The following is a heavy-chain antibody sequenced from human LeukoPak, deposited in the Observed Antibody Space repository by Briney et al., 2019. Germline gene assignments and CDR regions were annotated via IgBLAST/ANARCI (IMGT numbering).Heavy chain of an antibody. CDR1: GFTFSTYG. D-gene: IGHD6-13*01. Sequence: PGGSLRLSCAASGFTFSTYGMTWVRQAPGKGLEWVSTIDSGDITYYADSVKGRFTISRDNSKNTMYLQMNSLRVEDTAIYYCANHITAAGNWGQGTLVTVSS. V-gene: IGHV3-23*01. CDR2: IDSGDIT. J-gene: IGHJ4*02. CDR3: ANHITAAGN.